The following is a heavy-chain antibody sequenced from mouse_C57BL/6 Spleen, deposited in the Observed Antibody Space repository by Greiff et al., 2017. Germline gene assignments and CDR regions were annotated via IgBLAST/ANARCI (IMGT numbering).Heavy chain of an antibody. CDR2: IWSGGST. CDR3: ARNLLYDYDGGYAMDY. J-gene: IGHJ4*01. Sequence: VQLQESGPGLVQPSQSLSITCTVSGFSLTSYGVHWVRQSPGKGLEWLGVIWSGGSTDYNAAFISRLSISKDNSKSQVFFKMNSLQADDTAIYYCARNLLYDYDGGYAMDYWGQGTSVTVSS. CDR1: GFSLTSYG. D-gene: IGHD2-4*01. V-gene: IGHV2-2*01.